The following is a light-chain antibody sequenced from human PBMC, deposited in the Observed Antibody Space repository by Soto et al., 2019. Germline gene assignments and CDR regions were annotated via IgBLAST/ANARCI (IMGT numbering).Light chain of an antibody. CDR2: KAS. Sequence: DIQMTQSPSTLSASVGDRVTITCRASQSISSLLAWYQQKPGKAPKLLIYKASSLESGVPSRFSGSGSGTEFTLTISSLQPDDFATYYCQQYNGTFGQGTKVEIK. J-gene: IGKJ1*01. CDR1: QSISSL. V-gene: IGKV1-5*03. CDR3: QQYNGT.